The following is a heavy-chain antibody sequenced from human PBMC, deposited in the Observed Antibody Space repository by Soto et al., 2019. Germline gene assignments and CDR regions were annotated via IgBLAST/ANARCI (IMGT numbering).Heavy chain of an antibody. Sequence: GGSLRLSGTASGFTFGDYAMNWVRQAPGKGLEWVGFIRSKAYGGSPEYAASVRGRFTISRADSKSIAYLQMNSLKTEDTDVYYCTRGGRAVPNHYLDYWGQGTLVTVSS. CDR1: GFTFGDYA. V-gene: IGHV3-49*04. CDR2: IRSKAYGGSP. J-gene: IGHJ4*02. CDR3: TRGGRAVPNHYLDY. D-gene: IGHD2-15*01.